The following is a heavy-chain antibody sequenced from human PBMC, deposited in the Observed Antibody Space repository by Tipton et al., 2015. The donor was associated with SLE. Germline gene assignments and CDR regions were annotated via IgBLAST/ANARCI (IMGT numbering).Heavy chain of an antibody. J-gene: IGHJ6*02. V-gene: IGHV4-61*09. D-gene: IGHD6-13*01. Sequence: TLSLTCTVSGGSITSGGSITSDTYYWTWIRQPAGEGLEWIGHIYTSGSTNPNPSLKSRVTISVDTSKNHFSLNLTSVTAADTAVYFCARETRSSWNGHSYYGLDVWGQGTTVTVSS. CDR1: GGSITSGGSITSDTYY. CDR2: IYTSGST. CDR3: ARETRSSWNGHSYYGLDV.